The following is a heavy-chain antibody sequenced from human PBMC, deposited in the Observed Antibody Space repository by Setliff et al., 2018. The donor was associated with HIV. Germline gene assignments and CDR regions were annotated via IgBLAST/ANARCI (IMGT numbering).Heavy chain of an antibody. D-gene: IGHD6-13*01. V-gene: IGHV3-21*01. CDR2: ISSGASHI. CDR3: ARKRYSSSWNERRAFDI. J-gene: IGHJ3*02. CDR1: GFIFSSHS. Sequence: PGGSLSLSCAASGFIFSSHSMSWVRQAPGKGLEWVSSISSGASHIYYADSIKGRFTISRDNGKNSLYLQMNSLRAEDTAVYYCARKRYSSSWNERRAFDIWGQGTMVTVSS.